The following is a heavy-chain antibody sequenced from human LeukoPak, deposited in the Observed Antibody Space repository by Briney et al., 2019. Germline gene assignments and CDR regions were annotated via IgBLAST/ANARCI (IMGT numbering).Heavy chain of an antibody. CDR2: IYPGDSDT. Sequence: GESLKISCKGSGYSFTSYWIGWVRQMPGKGLEWMAIIYPGDSDTRYSPSFQGQVTISADKFISTAYLQWSSLKASDTAMYYCATQELATVATWGRLDAFDIWGQGTMVTVSS. V-gene: IGHV5-51*01. D-gene: IGHD4-11*01. CDR3: ATQELATVATWGRLDAFDI. CDR1: GYSFTSYW. J-gene: IGHJ3*02.